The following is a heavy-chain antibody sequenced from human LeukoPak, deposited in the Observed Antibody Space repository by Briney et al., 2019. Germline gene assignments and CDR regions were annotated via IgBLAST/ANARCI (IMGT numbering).Heavy chain of an antibody. D-gene: IGHD5-12*01. CDR1: GGSISSSSYY. V-gene: IGHV4-39*01. J-gene: IGHJ4*02. Sequence: SETLSLTCTVSGGSISSSSYYWGWIRQPPGKGLEWIGSMYYSGGSYYDPSPKSRVTISVDTSKNQFTLNLSSVTAADTAVYYCARHLYSGYDFGYWGQGTLVTVSS. CDR3: ARHLYSGYDFGY. CDR2: MYYSGGS.